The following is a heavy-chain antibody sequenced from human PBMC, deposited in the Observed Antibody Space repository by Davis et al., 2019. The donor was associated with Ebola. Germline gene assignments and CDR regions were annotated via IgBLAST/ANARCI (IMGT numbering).Heavy chain of an antibody. CDR3: ARIRFLEWLQSDY. J-gene: IGHJ4*02. V-gene: IGHV1-18*01. D-gene: IGHD3-3*01. CDR1: GYSFTDDG. Sequence: AASVKVSCKASGYSFTDDGISWVRQAPGQGLEWMGWISAYNGNTNYAQKLQGRVTMTTDTSTSTAYMELRSLRSDDTAVYCCARIRFLEWLQSDYWGQGTLVTVSS. CDR2: ISAYNGNT.